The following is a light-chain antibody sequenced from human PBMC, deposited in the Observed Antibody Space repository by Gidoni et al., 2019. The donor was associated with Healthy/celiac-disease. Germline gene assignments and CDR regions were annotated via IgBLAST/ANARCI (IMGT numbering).Light chain of an antibody. CDR2: LGS. V-gene: IGKV2-28*01. Sequence: DIVMTQYPLSLPVTTGEPDSISCRSSEGLLHSNGYNYFDWYLQKPGQSPPLLIYLGSNRTSGVPERFSGSGSGTDFTLKISRVEAEDVGVYYCMQALQKPYTFGQGTKLEI. CDR3: MQALQKPYT. J-gene: IGKJ2*01. CDR1: EGLLHSNGYNY.